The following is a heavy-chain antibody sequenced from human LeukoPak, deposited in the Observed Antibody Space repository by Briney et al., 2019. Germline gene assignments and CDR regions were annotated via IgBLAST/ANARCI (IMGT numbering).Heavy chain of an antibody. CDR2: INPSGGST. J-gene: IGHJ4*02. D-gene: IGHD6-19*01. CDR3: ARHSGWYVFDY. CDR1: GYTFTSYY. V-gene: IGHV1-46*01. Sequence: ASVKVSCKASGYTFTSYYMHWVRQAPGQGLEWMGIINPSGGSTSYAQKFQGRVTITADESTSTAYMELSSLRSEDTAVYYCARHSGWYVFDYWGQGTLVTVSS.